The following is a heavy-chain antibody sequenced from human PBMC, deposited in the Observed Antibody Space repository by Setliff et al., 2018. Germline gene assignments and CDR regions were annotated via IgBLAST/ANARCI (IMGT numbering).Heavy chain of an antibody. D-gene: IGHD1-1*01. Sequence: ETLRLPCAASGFVFSNFAMNWVRQAPGKGLEWVSTISGGGTNMDYADSVKGRFTISRDNSNSEVFLQMDSLRAEDTAVYYCARDQARWLVAAGTFDYWGLGALVTVSS. CDR3: ARDQARWLVAAGTFDY. CDR2: ISGGGTNM. V-gene: IGHV3-23*01. J-gene: IGHJ4*02. CDR1: GFVFSNFA.